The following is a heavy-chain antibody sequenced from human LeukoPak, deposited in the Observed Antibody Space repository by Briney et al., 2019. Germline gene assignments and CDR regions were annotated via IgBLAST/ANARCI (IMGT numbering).Heavy chain of an antibody. CDR1: GGSISSSSYY. CDR3: AADSSGYYYFDQ. D-gene: IGHD3-22*01. J-gene: IGHJ4*02. CDR2: MYYSGST. Sequence: SETLSLTRTVSGGSISSSSYYWVWIRQPPGKGLEWLGSMYYSGSTYYNPSLKSRVNVSADTSKSQFSLQLTSATAADTAVYYCAADSSGYYYFDQWGQGTLVTVSS. V-gene: IGHV4-39*01.